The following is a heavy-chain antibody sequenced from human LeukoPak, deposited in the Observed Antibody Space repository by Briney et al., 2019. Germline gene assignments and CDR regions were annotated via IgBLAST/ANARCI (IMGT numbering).Heavy chain of an antibody. Sequence: SETLSLTCTVSGGSISSYYWSWIRQPAGKGLEWIGRIHTSGSTNYNPSLKSRVTMSVDTSKNQFSLKLSSVTAADTAVYYCAGDRYYYDSSGYYQLDYWGQGTLVTVSS. V-gene: IGHV4-4*07. CDR3: AGDRYYYDSSGYYQLDY. CDR2: IHTSGST. CDR1: GGSISSYY. D-gene: IGHD3-22*01. J-gene: IGHJ4*02.